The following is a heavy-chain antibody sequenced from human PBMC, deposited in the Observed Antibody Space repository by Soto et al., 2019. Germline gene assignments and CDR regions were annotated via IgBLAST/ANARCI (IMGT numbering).Heavy chain of an antibody. J-gene: IGHJ4*02. Sequence: PGGSLRLSCAASGFTFDDYAMHWVRQAPGKGLEWVSGISWNSGSIGYADSVKGRFTISRDNAKNSLYLQMNSLGTEDTALYCCAKDRPLEGITFGGVLDSIFDYWGQGS. CDR3: AKDRPLEGITFGGVLDSIFDY. D-gene: IGHD3-16*02. CDR1: GFTFDDYA. V-gene: IGHV3-9*01. CDR2: ISWNSGSI.